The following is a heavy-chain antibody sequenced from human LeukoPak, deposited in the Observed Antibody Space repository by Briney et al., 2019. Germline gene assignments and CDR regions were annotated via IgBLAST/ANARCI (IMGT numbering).Heavy chain of an antibody. CDR1: GFTFSSYW. CDR2: IASDGSST. V-gene: IGHV3-74*01. CDR3: ARGRPHGNDY. Sequence: GVTLRLSCAASGFTFSSYWMNWVRQAPGKGLVWVSRIASDGSSTTYADSVKGRFSISRDNAKNTLYLQMNSLRVEDTAVYYCARGRPHGNDYWGQGTLVTVSS. J-gene: IGHJ4*02. D-gene: IGHD4-23*01.